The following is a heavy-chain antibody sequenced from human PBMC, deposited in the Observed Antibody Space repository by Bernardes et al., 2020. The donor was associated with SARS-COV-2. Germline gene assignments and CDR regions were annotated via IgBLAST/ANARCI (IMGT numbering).Heavy chain of an antibody. CDR1: GFTLSSYW. J-gene: IGHJ6*02. Sequence: GGSLRLSCAASGFTLSSYWMHWVRQAPGKGLMWVARINSDGSNTRYADSVMSRFTISRDNAKNTLFLQMNSLRVEDTATYYCEVNYYYGMDVWGQGTTVTVSS. CDR3: EVNYYYGMDV. CDR2: INSDGSNT. V-gene: IGHV3-74*01. D-gene: IGHD3-10*01.